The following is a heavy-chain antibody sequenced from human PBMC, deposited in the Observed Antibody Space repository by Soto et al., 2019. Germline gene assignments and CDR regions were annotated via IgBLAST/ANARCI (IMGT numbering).Heavy chain of an antibody. CDR2: ISGSGGST. CDR1: GFTFSIFA. CDR3: AKEVSLGSTVDLGY. J-gene: IGHJ4*02. D-gene: IGHD7-27*01. V-gene: IGHV3-23*01. Sequence: GGSLRLSCAASGFTFSIFAMSWVRQAPGKGLEWVSTISGSGGSTYYADAVKGRFSISRDNSMGTLYLQMKSLRVEDTAIYYCAKEVSLGSTVDLGYWGQGTLVTVSS.